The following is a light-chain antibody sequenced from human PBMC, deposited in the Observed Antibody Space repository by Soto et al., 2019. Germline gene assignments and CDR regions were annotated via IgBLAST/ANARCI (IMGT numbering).Light chain of an antibody. J-gene: IGLJ1*01. CDR2: SNN. V-gene: IGLV1-44*01. Sequence: QSVLTQPPSASGTPGQRGTISCSGSSSNIGSNTVNWYQQLPGTAPKLLIYSNNQRPSGVPDRFSGSKSGTSASLAISGLQSEDEADYYCAAWDDSLNGSYVFGTGTKVTV. CDR3: AAWDDSLNGSYV. CDR1: SSNIGSNT.